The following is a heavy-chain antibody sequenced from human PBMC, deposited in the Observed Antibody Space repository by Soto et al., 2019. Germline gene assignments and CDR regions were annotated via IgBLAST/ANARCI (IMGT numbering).Heavy chain of an antibody. CDR2: IYPGDSDT. CDR3: ATQPITARRAEYFQH. CDR1: GYNFTSYW. V-gene: IGHV5-51*01. Sequence: PGESLKISCQGSGYNFTSYWIGWVRQMPGKGLEWMGIIYPGDSDTRYSPSFRGQVTISADKSIGTAYLQWGSLKASDTAMYYRATQPITARRAEYFQHWGQGTLVTVSS. J-gene: IGHJ1*01. D-gene: IGHD5-18*01.